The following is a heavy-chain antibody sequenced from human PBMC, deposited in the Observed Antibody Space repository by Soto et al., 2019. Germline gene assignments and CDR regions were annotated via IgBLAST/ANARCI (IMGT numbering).Heavy chain of an antibody. CDR3: ARVFSDSSSFFDP. CDR1: GGSISSGGYD. V-gene: IGHV4-31*03. D-gene: IGHD6-13*01. J-gene: IGHJ5*02. CDR2: IYYSGRT. Sequence: PSETLSLTCTVSGGSISSGGYDWSWIRQHPGKGLEWIGYIYYSGRTDYNPSLKSRVTISVDTSKNQFSLKLSSVTAADTAVYYCARVFSDSSSFFDPWGQGTLVTVSS.